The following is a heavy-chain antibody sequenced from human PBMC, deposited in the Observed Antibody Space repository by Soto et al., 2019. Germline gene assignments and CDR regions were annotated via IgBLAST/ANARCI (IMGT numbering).Heavy chain of an antibody. CDR2: IYYSGST. Sequence: SETLSLTCTVSGGSISSYYWSWIRQPPGKGLEWIGYIYYSGSTNYNPSLKSRVTISVDTSKNQFSLKLSSVTAADTAVYYCARQGAARLWSWFDPWGQGTLVTVSS. CDR1: GGSISSYY. CDR3: ARQGAARLWSWFDP. D-gene: IGHD6-6*01. J-gene: IGHJ5*02. V-gene: IGHV4-59*08.